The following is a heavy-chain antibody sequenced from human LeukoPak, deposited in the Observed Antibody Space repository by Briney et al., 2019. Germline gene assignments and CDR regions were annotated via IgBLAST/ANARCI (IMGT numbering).Heavy chain of an antibody. CDR3: ARDKGQLWPVYYFDY. CDR1: GFTFSSYA. J-gene: IGHJ4*02. Sequence: GRSLRLSCAASGFTFSSYAMHWVRQAPGKGLEWVAVISYDGSNKYYADSVKGRFTISRDNSKNTLYLQMNSLRAEDTAVYYCARDKGQLWPVYYFDYWGQGTLVTVSS. D-gene: IGHD5-18*01. CDR2: ISYDGSNK. V-gene: IGHV3-30-3*01.